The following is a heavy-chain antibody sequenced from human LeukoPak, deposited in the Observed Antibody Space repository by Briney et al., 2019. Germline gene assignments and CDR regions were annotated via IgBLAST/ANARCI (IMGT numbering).Heavy chain of an antibody. CDR2: IYNGGIV. V-gene: IGHV4-4*07. CDR1: GDSISRYY. Sequence: PSETLSLTCTVSGDSISRYYWSWIRRPAGKGLEWIGRIYNGGIVTYNPSLKSRVTMSIDTSNNQFSLRLRFVTAADTAVYYCARAQRSLGAGIWGQGTMVTVAS. D-gene: IGHD3-10*01. J-gene: IGHJ3*02. CDR3: ARAQRSLGAGI.